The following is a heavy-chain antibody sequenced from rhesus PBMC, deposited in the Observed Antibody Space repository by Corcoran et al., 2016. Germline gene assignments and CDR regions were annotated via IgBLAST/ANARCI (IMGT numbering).Heavy chain of an antibody. CDR3: ARENIVVVSGV. CDR2: IYGSGGST. J-gene: IGHJ5-1*01. D-gene: IGHD2-27*01. CDR1: GGSISSSNW. Sequence: QVQLQESGPAVVKPSETLSLTCAVSGGSISSSNWWSWIRQSPGKGLEWIGGIYGSGGSTEYNRALKSGVTISIDTSKNQCALKRSSVTAADAAVYYCARENIVVVSGVWGPGVLGTVSS. V-gene: IGHV4-93*01.